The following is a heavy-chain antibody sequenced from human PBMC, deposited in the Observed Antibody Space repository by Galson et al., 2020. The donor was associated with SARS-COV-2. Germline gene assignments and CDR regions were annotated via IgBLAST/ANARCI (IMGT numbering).Heavy chain of an antibody. CDR3: ARVDARFDNSRYRNMDV. CDR2: IKQDGSEI. J-gene: IGHJ6*02. CDR1: GFTFSNYW. Sequence: GGSLRLSCAASGFTFSNYWMTWVCQASGKGLEWVATIKQDGSEINYVDSLKGRFTISRDNAKNSLYLQMNSLRAEDTAIYYCARVDARFDNSRYRNMDVWGQETTVTVSS. V-gene: IGHV3-7*01. D-gene: IGHD3-16*02.